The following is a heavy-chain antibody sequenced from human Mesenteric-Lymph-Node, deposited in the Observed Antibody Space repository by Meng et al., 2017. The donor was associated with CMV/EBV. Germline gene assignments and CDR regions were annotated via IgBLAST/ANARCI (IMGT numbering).Heavy chain of an antibody. D-gene: IGHD5-24*01. CDR2: MSYDGDNE. CDR1: GFALSNYA. V-gene: IGHV3-30-3*01. J-gene: IGHJ1*01. Sequence: AASGFALSNYAMSGVRQATGKGLEWVAVMSYDGDNEYYADSVKARFTISRDNSKNTLYLQMNSLRAEDTAVYYCARDSGRWLQSLQLWGQGTLVTRLL. CDR3: ARDSGRWLQSLQL.